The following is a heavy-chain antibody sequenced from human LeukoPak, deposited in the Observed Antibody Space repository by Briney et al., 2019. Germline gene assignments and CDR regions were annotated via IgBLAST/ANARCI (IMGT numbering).Heavy chain of an antibody. D-gene: IGHD5/OR15-5a*01. CDR1: RDTFSSYA. J-gene: IGHJ4*02. CDR3: ARSKDFPFFDA. Sequence: GASVKVSCKASRDTFSSYAIYWVRQAPGQRLEWMAWIIAANGKTKYSRKFQGRVSITTDTSARTAYMELRSLGSEDTAIHYCARSKDFPFFDAWGQGTLVTVSS. V-gene: IGHV1-3*01. CDR2: IIAANGKT.